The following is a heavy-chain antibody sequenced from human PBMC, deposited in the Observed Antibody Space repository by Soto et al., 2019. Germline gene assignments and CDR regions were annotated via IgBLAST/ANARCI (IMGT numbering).Heavy chain of an antibody. CDR1: GYSFTSYW. CDR3: ARQVAAYYYDSSGYPNPFDY. D-gene: IGHD3-22*01. CDR2: IYPGDSDT. Sequence: PGESLKISCKGSGYSFTSYWIGWVRQMPGKGLEWMGIIYPGDSDTRYSPSFQGQVTISADKSISTAYLQWSSLKASDTAMYYCARQVAAYYYDSSGYPNPFDYWGQGTLVTVSS. J-gene: IGHJ4*02. V-gene: IGHV5-51*01.